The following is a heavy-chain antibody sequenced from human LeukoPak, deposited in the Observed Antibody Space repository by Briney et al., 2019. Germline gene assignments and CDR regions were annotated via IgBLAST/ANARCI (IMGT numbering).Heavy chain of an antibody. CDR3: ARDVATDAFDI. D-gene: IGHD5-12*01. V-gene: IGHV3-7*01. Sequence: PGGSLRLSCAASGFTFSSYWMSWVRQAPGKGLEWVANIKQDGSEKYYVDSVKGRFTISRDNAKNSLYLKMNSLRAEDTAVYYCARDVATDAFDIWGQGTMVTVSS. CDR2: IKQDGSEK. J-gene: IGHJ3*02. CDR1: GFTFSSYW.